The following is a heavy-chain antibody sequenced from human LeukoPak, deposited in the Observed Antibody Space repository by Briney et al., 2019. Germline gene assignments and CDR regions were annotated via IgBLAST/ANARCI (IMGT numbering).Heavy chain of an antibody. V-gene: IGHV3-21*01. D-gene: IGHD3-22*01. CDR1: GFTFSSYS. Sequence: GGSLRLSCAASGFTFSSYSMNWVRQAPGKGLEWVSSISSSSSYIYYADSVKGRFTISRDNAKNSLYLQMNSLRAEDTAVYYCARDLFPGYYGSFWGQGTLVTVSS. J-gene: IGHJ4*02. CDR2: ISSSSSYI. CDR3: ARDLFPGYYGSF.